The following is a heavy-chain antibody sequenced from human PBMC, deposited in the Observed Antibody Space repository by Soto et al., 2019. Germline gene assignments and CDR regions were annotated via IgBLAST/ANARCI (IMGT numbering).Heavy chain of an antibody. CDR1: GYTFTGYA. Sequence: QVQLVQSGAEEKNPGASLKVSSKAPGYTFTGYAAHWVRQAHRHRLEWSGWINAGNCNTKYSHKLHGRVTITRDTSASTTYVELSRLRSEDTAVYYCARAVAVPADFDSWRQGTLGTFSA. D-gene: IGHD6-19*01. CDR3: ARAVAVPADFDS. V-gene: IGHV1-3*05. CDR2: INAGNCNT. J-gene: IGHJ4*02.